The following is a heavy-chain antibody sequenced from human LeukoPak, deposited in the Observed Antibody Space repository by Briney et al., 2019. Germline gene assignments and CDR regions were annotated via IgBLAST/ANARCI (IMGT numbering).Heavy chain of an antibody. CDR1: GYSFIDYY. CDR3: AREDCDY. CDR2: INPNNGGT. Sequence: ASVKVSCKATGYSFIDYYMHWVRQAPGQGLEWMGRINPNNGGTNYAQEFQGRVTMTRDTSISTAYLQWSSLKASDTAMYYCAREDCDYWGQGTLVTVSS. J-gene: IGHJ4*02. V-gene: IGHV1-2*06.